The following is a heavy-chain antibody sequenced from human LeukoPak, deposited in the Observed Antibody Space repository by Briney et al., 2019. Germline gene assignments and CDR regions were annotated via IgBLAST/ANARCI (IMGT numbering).Heavy chain of an antibody. J-gene: IGHJ4*02. CDR3: ARLGRVGSSPLDY. CDR2: IYPDDSDA. V-gene: IGHV5-51*01. Sequence: GESLKISCKGSGYSFTSYWIAWVRQMPGKGLEWMGIIYPDDSDARYSPSFQGQVIISADESISTAYLQWSSLKASDTAMYYCARLGRVGSSPLDYWGQGTLVTVSS. CDR1: GYSFTSYW. D-gene: IGHD1-26*01.